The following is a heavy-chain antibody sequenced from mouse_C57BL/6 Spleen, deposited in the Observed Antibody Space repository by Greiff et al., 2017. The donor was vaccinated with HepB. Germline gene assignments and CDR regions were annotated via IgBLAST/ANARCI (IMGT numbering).Heavy chain of an antibody. Sequence: EVQLQQSGPELVKPGASVKMSCKASGYTFTDYNMHWVKQSHGKSLEWIGYINPNNGGTSYNQKFKGKATLTVNKSSSTAYMARRSLTSEDSAVDYCARLRIYYGNYDYWGQGTTLTVSS. J-gene: IGHJ2*01. CDR3: ARLRIYYGNYDY. CDR1: GYTFTDYN. CDR2: INPNNGGT. V-gene: IGHV1-22*01. D-gene: IGHD2-1*01.